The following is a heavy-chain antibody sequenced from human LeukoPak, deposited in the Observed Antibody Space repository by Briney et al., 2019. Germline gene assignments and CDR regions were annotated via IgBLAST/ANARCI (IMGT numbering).Heavy chain of an antibody. J-gene: IGHJ6*03. Sequence: KTSETLSLTCTVSGGSFSTYYWSWIRQPPGKGLEWIGYIYYSGSTNYNPSLKSRVTISVDTSKNQFSLKLSSVTAADTAVYYCARANIAAAGTLSYYYYYMDVWGKGTTVTISS. CDR2: IYYSGST. V-gene: IGHV4-59*01. CDR1: GGSFSTYY. D-gene: IGHD6-13*01. CDR3: ARANIAAAGTLSYYYYYMDV.